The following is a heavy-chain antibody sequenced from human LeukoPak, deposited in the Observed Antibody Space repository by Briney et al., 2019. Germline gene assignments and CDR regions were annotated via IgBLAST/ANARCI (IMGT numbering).Heavy chain of an antibody. CDR2: INHSGST. CDR1: GFTFSSYS. CDR3: ARGTTTIPDY. D-gene: IGHD1-26*01. V-gene: IGHV4-34*01. J-gene: IGHJ4*02. Sequence: GSLRLSCAASGFTFSSYSMKWVRQPPGKGLEWIGEINHSGSTNYNPSLKSRVTISVDTSKNQFSLKLSSVTAADTAVYYCARGTTTIPDYWGQGTLVTVSS.